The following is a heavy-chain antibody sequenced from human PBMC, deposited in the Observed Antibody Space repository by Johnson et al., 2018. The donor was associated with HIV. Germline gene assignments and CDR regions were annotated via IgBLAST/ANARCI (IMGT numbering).Heavy chain of an antibody. CDR3: ARDLREDECEEWTSDYYDFGRPQPCIDARGVVGIFDI. CDR1: GLSFSNLG. V-gene: IGHV3-33*08. J-gene: IGHJ3*02. Sequence: QVQLVESGGGVVQPGKSLTLSCVSSGLSFSNLGIHWVRQAPGKRPEWVAVIRYDGSNKYYADSVKGRFTISRDNSKNTLYLQMNSLRPSDTDLYYCARDLREDECEEWTSDYYDFGRPQPCIDARGVVGIFDIWGQGTMVTVSS. D-gene: IGHD3-3*01. CDR2: IRYDGSNK.